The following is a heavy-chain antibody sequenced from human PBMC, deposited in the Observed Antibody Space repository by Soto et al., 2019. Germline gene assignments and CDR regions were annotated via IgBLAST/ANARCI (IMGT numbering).Heavy chain of an antibody. Sequence: PSETLSLTCTVSGASISSDNYYWSWIRQPPGKGLEWIGYVSDSGSAYYNPSLKSRVTTSLDRSKNQISLYLSSMTAADTAVYYWARIGTLYGIVTNNWFDSWGQGTLVTVSS. CDR3: ARIGTLYGIVTNNWFDS. CDR2: VSDSGSA. V-gene: IGHV4-30-4*01. CDR1: GASISSDNYY. J-gene: IGHJ5*01. D-gene: IGHD3-10*01.